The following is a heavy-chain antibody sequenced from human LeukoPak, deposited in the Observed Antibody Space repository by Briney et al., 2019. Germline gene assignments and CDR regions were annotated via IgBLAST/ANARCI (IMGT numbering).Heavy chain of an antibody. Sequence: GRSLRLSCAASGFTFSSYAMHWVRQAPGKGLEWVAVISYDGSNKYYADSVKGRFTISRDNSKNTLYLQMNSLRAEDTAVYYCARPVGVTNRGMEDYWGHGTLVSVSS. V-gene: IGHV3-30-3*01. J-gene: IGHJ4*01. D-gene: IGHD1-26*01. CDR3: ARPVGVTNRGMEDY. CDR2: ISYDGSNK. CDR1: GFTFSSYA.